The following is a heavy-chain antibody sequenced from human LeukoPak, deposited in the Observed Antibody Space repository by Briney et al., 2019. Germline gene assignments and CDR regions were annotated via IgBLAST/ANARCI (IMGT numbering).Heavy chain of an antibody. J-gene: IGHJ4*02. V-gene: IGHV4-31*03. D-gene: IGHD5-18*01. CDR1: GGSISSGGYY. Sequence: SQTLSLTCTVSGGSISSGGYYWSWIRQHPGKGLEWIGYIYYSGSTYYNPSLKSRVTISVDTSKNQFSLELSSVTAADTAVYYCARVVGPRGYSYGIFDYWGQGTLVTVSS. CDR2: IYYSGST. CDR3: ARVVGPRGYSYGIFDY.